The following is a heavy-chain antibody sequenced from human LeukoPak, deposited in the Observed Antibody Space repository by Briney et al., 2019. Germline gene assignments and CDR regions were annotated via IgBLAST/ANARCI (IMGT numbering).Heavy chain of an antibody. Sequence: SETLSLTCTVSGDSTNNYYWNWIRQPPGKGLEWIGSIYHSGSTYYNPSLKSRVTISVDTSKNQFSLKLSSVTAADTAVYYCARHAIDIVVVPAASNWFDPWGQGTLVTVSS. CDR2: IYHSGST. V-gene: IGHV4-59*08. J-gene: IGHJ5*02. D-gene: IGHD2-2*01. CDR3: ARHAIDIVVVPAASNWFDP. CDR1: GDSTNNYY.